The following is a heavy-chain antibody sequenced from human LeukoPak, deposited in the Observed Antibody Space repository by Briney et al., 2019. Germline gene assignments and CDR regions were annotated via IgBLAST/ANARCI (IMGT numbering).Heavy chain of an antibody. V-gene: IGHV4-59*01. D-gene: IGHD3-22*01. CDR2: IYSSGTT. Sequence: SETLSLTCTVSGGSISSYYWSWLRQPPGKGLEWIGFIYSSGTTNHNPSLKSRVSISVDTSKNQFSLELTSVTAADTAVYYCARRPEAYYFDSSGSRGLWYFDLWGRGTLVTVAS. J-gene: IGHJ2*01. CDR1: GGSISSYY. CDR3: ARRPEAYYFDSSGSRGLWYFDL.